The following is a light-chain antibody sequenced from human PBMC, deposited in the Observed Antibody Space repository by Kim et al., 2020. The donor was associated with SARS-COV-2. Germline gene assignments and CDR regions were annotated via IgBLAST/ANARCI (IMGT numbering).Light chain of an antibody. CDR2: RAS. Sequence: EIVLTQSPGTMSLSPGERATLSCRASQSVPTNYLAWYQQKPGQPPRLLIYRASSRATDIPDRFSSSGSGTDFTLTISRLEPEDFAVYYCQQYGRSPKTFGQGTKLEI. V-gene: IGKV3-20*01. CDR1: QSVPTNY. CDR3: QQYGRSPKT. J-gene: IGKJ2*01.